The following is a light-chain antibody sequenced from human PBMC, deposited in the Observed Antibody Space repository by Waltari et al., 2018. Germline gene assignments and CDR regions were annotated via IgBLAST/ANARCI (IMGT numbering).Light chain of an antibody. CDR2: AAS. CDR1: QSISSY. J-gene: IGKJ2*01. V-gene: IGKV1-39*01. Sequence: DIQMTQSPSSLSASVGDRVTITCRASQSISSYLNCYQQKPGNAPKLLIYAASSLQSGVPSRFSGSGSGTDFTLTISSLQPEDFATYYCQQSYSTPPYTFGQGTKLEIK. CDR3: QQSYSTPPYT.